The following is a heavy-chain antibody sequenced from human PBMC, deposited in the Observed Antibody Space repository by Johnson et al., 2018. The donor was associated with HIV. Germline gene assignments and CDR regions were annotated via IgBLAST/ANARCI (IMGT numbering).Heavy chain of an antibody. Sequence: VQLVESGGGLVQPGGSLRLSCAASGFTFSSYWMSWVRQAPGKGLEWVANIKQDGSEKYYVDSGKGRFTISRDNAKTSRYLQMNSLRVEETAVYYCAREAAADAFDIWCQGTMVTVSS. CDR2: IKQDGSEK. CDR3: AREAAADAFDI. J-gene: IGHJ3*02. D-gene: IGHD6-13*01. CDR1: GFTFSSYW. V-gene: IGHV3-7*01.